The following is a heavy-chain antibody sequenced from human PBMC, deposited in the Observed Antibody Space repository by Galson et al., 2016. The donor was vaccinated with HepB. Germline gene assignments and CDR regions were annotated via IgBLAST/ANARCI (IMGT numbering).Heavy chain of an antibody. CDR3: ARDHGLRYFDWLFSYYGMDA. CDR1: EYNFNTYG. D-gene: IGHD3-9*01. J-gene: IGHJ6*02. V-gene: IGHV1-3*01. Sequence: SVKVSCKASEYNFNTYGMHWVRQAPGQRLEWMGWINGGNGKTKYSQKLQGRVTITRDTSASTAYMELSSLRSEDTAVYYCARDHGLRYFDWLFSYYGMDAWGQGTTVTVSS. CDR2: INGGNGKT.